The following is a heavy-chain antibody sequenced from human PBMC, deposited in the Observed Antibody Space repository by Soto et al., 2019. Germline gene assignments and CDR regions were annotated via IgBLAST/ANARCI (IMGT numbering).Heavy chain of an antibody. V-gene: IGHV1-8*01. CDR2: MNPNSGNT. CDR1: GYTFTSYD. J-gene: IGHJ5*02. D-gene: IGHD6-13*01. Sequence: QVQLVQSGAEVKKPGASVKVSCKASGYTFTSYDINWVRQATGQGLEWRGWMNPNSGNTGFAQKFQGRVTMTRNTSISTAYMELSSLRSDDTAVYYCARELYSTVRFDPWGQGTLVTVSS. CDR3: ARELYSTVRFDP.